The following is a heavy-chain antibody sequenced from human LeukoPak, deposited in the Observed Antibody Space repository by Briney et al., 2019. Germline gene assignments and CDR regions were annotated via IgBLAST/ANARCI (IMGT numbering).Heavy chain of an antibody. D-gene: IGHD2-15*01. Sequence: GRSLRLSCAASGFTFISYGMHWVRQAPGKGLEWVAVISYDGSNKYCADSVKGRFTISRDNSKNTLYLQMNSLRAEDTAVYYCAKQGGGSGSYFDYWGQGTLVTVSS. CDR1: GFTFISYG. V-gene: IGHV3-30*18. J-gene: IGHJ4*02. CDR2: ISYDGSNK. CDR3: AKQGGGSGSYFDY.